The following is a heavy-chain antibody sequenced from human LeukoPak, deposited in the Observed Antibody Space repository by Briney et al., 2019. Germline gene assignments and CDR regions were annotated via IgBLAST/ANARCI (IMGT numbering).Heavy chain of an antibody. D-gene: IGHD3-22*01. V-gene: IGHV3-21*01. J-gene: IGHJ4*02. CDR1: GFTFSRYS. CDR3: ARDRYYYDSSGSRFDY. CDR2: ISISSSYI. Sequence: PGGSLRLSCAASGFTFSRYSMNWVRQAPGKGLEWVSSISISSSYIYYADSVKGRFTMSRDNAKNSLYLQVNSLRAEDTAVYYCARDRYYYDSSGSRFDYWGQGTLVTVSS.